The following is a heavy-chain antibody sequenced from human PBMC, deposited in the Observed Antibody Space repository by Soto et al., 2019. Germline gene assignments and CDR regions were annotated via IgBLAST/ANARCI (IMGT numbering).Heavy chain of an antibody. CDR2: IDPSDSYT. CDR1: VYSFTSYW. Sequence: PGESLKISCKGSVYSFTSYWISWVRQMPGKGLEWMGRIDPSDSYTNYSPSLQGHVTISADKSISTAYLQWSSLKASDTAMYYCARRSIAALYYGMDVWGQGTTVTVSS. CDR3: ARRSIAALYYGMDV. D-gene: IGHD6-6*01. J-gene: IGHJ6*02. V-gene: IGHV5-10-1*01.